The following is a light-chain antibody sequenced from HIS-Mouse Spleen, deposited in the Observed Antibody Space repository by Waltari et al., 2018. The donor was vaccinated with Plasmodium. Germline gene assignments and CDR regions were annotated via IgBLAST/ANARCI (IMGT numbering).Light chain of an antibody. J-gene: IGKJ2*01. Sequence: AIRMTQSQSSFSDSTGDRVTITCRASQGISSYLAWYQQKPGKAPKLLIYAASTLQSGVPSRFSGSGSGTDFTLTISCLQSEDFATYYCQQYYSYPYTFGQGTKLEIK. CDR3: QQYYSYPYT. CDR1: QGISSY. V-gene: IGKV1-8*01. CDR2: AAS.